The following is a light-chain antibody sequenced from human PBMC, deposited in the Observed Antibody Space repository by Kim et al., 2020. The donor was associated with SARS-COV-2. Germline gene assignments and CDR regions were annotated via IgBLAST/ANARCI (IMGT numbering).Light chain of an antibody. CDR3: QMWDVGHPV. V-gene: IGLV3-21*04. CDR1: KIESEG. J-gene: IGLJ3*02. CDR2: YDS. Sequence: VAQAETARITGGGKKIESEGGDRCRQKPGQARVLVIYYDSDRPSGMPGRFSGSKAGNTATLTVDRVEAGDEADYFCQMWDVGHPVFGGGTQLTVL.